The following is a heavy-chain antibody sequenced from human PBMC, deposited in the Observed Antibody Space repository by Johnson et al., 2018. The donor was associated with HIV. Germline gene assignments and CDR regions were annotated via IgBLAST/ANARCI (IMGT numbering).Heavy chain of an antibody. CDR3: ARGKAFDI. J-gene: IGHJ3*02. Sequence: QVQLVESGGGVVQPGRSLRLSCAASGFTFSSYAMHWVRQAPGKGLEWVAVISYDGSNKYYADFVKGRFTISRDNSKNTLYLQMNSLRAEDTAVYYCARGKAFDIWGQGTMVTVSS. CDR2: ISYDGSNK. V-gene: IGHV3-30-3*01. CDR1: GFTFSSYA.